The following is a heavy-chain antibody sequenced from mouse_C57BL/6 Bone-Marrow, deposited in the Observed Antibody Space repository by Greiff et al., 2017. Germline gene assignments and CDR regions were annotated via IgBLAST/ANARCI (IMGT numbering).Heavy chain of an antibody. CDR1: GYTFTDYE. V-gene: IGHV1-15*01. D-gene: IGHD1-1*01. J-gene: IGHJ4*01. Sequence: VQLQQSGAELVRPGASVTLSCKASGYTFTDYEMHWVKQTPVHGLEWIGAIDPETGGTAYNQKFKGKAILTADKSSSTAYMELRSLTSEDSAVDYCTFTTVVAEAMDYWGQGTSVTGAS. CDR2: IDPETGGT. CDR3: TFTTVVAEAMDY.